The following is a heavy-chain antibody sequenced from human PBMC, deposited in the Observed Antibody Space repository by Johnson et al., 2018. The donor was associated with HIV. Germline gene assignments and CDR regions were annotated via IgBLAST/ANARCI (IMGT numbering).Heavy chain of an antibody. CDR1: GFTFSDYY. CDR2: ISISDSTI. D-gene: IGHD1-14*01. V-gene: IGHV3-11*04. CDR3: ARGTTGQYHYDAFDI. J-gene: IGHJ3*02. Sequence: VQLVESGGGLVQPGRSLRLSCAVSGFTFSDYYMSWIRQAPGKGLEWVSYISISDSTIYYADSVKGRFTISRDNAKNSLYLQMNSLRAEDTAVYYCARGTTGQYHYDAFDIWGQGTMVTVSS.